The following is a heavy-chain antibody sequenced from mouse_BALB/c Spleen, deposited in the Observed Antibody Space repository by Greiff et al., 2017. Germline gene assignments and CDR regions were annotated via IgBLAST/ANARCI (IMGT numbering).Heavy chain of an antibody. CDR3: ARVSTMITTGYFDY. V-gene: IGHV1S81*02. J-gene: IGHJ2*01. Sequence: VQLQQPGAELVKPGASVKLSCKASGYTFTSYWMHWVKQRPGQGLEWIGEINPSNGRTNYNEKFKSKATLTVDKSSSTAYMQLSSLTSEDSAVYYCARVSTMITTGYFDYWGQGTTLTVSS. CDR2: INPSNGRT. CDR1: GYTFTSYW. D-gene: IGHD2-4*01.